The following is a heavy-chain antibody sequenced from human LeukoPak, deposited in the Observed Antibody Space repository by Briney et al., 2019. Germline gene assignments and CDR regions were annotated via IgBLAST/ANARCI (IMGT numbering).Heavy chain of an antibody. D-gene: IGHD7-27*01. Sequence: ASVKVSCKASGYTFTGYYMHWVRQAPGQGLGGMGWINPNSGGTNYAQKFQGRVTMTRDTSISTAYMELSRLRSDDTAVYYCARESNGVRVTGDYWGQGTLVTVSS. V-gene: IGHV1-2*02. CDR1: GYTFTGYY. CDR3: ARESNGVRVTGDY. CDR2: INPNSGGT. J-gene: IGHJ4*02.